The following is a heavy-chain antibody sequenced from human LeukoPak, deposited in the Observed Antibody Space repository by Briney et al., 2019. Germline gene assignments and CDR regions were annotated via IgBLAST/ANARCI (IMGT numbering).Heavy chain of an antibody. CDR2: IYHSGST. J-gene: IGHJ4*02. CDR1: GYSISSGYY. CDR3: AREEVVVVPAARGPFDY. D-gene: IGHD2-2*01. Sequence: PSETLSLTCTVSGYSISSGYYWGWIRQPPGKGLEWIGSIYHSGSTYYNPSLKSRVTISVDTSKNQFSLKLSSVTAADTAVYYCAREEVVVVPAARGPFDYWGQGTLVTVSS. V-gene: IGHV4-38-2*02.